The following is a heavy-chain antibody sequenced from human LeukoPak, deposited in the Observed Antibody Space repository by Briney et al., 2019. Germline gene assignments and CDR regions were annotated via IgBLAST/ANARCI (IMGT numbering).Heavy chain of an antibody. V-gene: IGHV1-2*02. CDR1: GYTFTANS. D-gene: IGHD3-22*01. J-gene: IGHJ4*02. Sequence: GASVKVSCKASGYTFTANSIHWARQAPGQGLEWMGWINPNSGGTNYGKKFQGRVTMTRDTSISTAYMELGRLRSDDTAVYYCARVANYYDSSGYYLYYFDYWGQGTLVTVSS. CDR2: INPNSGGT. CDR3: ARVANYYDSSGYYLYYFDY.